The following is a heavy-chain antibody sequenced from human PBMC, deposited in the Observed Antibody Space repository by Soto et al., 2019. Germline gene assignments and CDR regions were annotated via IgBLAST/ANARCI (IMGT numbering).Heavy chain of an antibody. CDR3: AKDTTYYDFWSGYYESYYGMDV. CDR2: ISGSGGST. V-gene: IGHV3-23*01. Sequence: HPGGSLRLSCAASGFTFSSYAMSWVRQAPGKGLEWVSAISGSGGSTYYADSVKGRFTISRDNSKNTLYLQMNSLRAEDTAVYYCAKDTTYYDFWSGYYESYYGMDVWGQGTTVTVSS. CDR1: GFTFSSYA. J-gene: IGHJ6*02. D-gene: IGHD3-3*01.